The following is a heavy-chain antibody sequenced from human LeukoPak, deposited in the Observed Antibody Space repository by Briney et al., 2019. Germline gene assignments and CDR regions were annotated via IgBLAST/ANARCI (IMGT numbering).Heavy chain of an antibody. CDR2: ISAYSGDT. V-gene: IGHV1-18*01. CDR1: GYTFTDFG. Sequence: ASVKVSCKTSGYTFTDFGMSWVRQAPGQGREWMGWISAYSGDTNYAHNLQGRVTMTTDTSTSTAYMELRSLRSDDTAMYYCARGRPSDFWGHGTLVTVFS. D-gene: IGHD3-3*01. J-gene: IGHJ4*01. CDR3: ARGRPSDF.